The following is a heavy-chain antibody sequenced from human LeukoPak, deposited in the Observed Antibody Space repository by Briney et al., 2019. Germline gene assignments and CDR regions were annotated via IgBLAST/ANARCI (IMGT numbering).Heavy chain of an antibody. CDR1: GFTFSAFG. CDR3: ARVLWSGPFDP. CDR2: ITNSGGST. Sequence: GGSLRLSCAASGFTFSAFGMNWVRQAPGKGLEWVSTITNSGGSTYYVDSVKGRFTISRDNSKNTLYLQMNSLRAEDTAVYYCARVLWSGPFDPWGQGTLVTVSS. V-gene: IGHV3-23*01. J-gene: IGHJ5*02. D-gene: IGHD3-3*01.